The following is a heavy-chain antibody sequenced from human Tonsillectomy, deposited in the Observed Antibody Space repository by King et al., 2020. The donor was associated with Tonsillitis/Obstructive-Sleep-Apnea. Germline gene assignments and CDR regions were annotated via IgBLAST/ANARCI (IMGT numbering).Heavy chain of an antibody. CDR3: ARAYDFWSGYYLSWFDP. CDR1: GGSVSSGSYY. D-gene: IGHD3-3*01. J-gene: IGHJ5*02. Sequence: VQLQESGPGLVKPSETLSLTCTVSGGSVSSGSYYWSWIRQPPGKGLEWIGYIYYSGSTNYNPSLKSRVTISVDTSKNQFSLKLSSVTAADTAVYYCARAYDFWSGYYLSWFDPWGQGNLVTVSS. V-gene: IGHV4-61*01. CDR2: IYYSGST.